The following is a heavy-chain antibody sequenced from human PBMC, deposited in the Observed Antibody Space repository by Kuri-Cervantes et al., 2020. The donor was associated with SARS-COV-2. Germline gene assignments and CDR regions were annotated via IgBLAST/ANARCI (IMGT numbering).Heavy chain of an antibody. CDR3: ARGEGAAPDLDAFDI. J-gene: IGHJ3*02. CDR2: INPNSGGT. V-gene: IGHV1-2*06. D-gene: IGHD1-26*01. Sequence: ASVKVSCKASGYTFTGYYMHWVRQAPGQGLEWMGRINPNSGGTNYAQKLQGRVTMTTDTSTSTAYMELRSLRSDDTAVYYCARGEGAAPDLDAFDIWGQGTMVTVSS. CDR1: GYTFTGYY.